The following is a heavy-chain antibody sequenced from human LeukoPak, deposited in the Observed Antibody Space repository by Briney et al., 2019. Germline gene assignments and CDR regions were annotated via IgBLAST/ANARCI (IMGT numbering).Heavy chain of an antibody. Sequence: PRASVKVSCKASGYTFTSYDINWVRQATGQGLEWMGWMNPNSGNRDYAQKVKGSVTMSRNNSISTVYMEMSSLRSDDTAVYYCARGAEWGYGSGRGWFDPWGQGTLVTVST. CDR3: ARGAEWGYGSGRGWFDP. CDR1: GYTFTSYD. CDR2: MNPNSGNR. V-gene: IGHV1-8*02. J-gene: IGHJ5*02. D-gene: IGHD3-10*01.